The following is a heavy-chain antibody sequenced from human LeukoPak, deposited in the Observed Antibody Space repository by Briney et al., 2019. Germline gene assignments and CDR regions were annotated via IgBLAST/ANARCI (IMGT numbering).Heavy chain of an antibody. CDR3: ARVGGDGYNYYFDY. Sequence: GGSLRLSCAASGVTFSSYWMHWVRQTPGKGLVWVSRISSDGSTTTYADSVKGRFTISRDNAKNTLYLQMNSLRAEDTAVYYCARVGGDGYNYYFDYWGQGTLVTVSS. J-gene: IGHJ4*02. D-gene: IGHD5-24*01. CDR1: GVTFSSYW. V-gene: IGHV3-74*01. CDR2: ISSDGSTT.